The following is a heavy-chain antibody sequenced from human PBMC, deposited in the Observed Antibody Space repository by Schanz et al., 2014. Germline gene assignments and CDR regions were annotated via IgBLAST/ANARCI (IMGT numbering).Heavy chain of an antibody. CDR2: IYTNGST. Sequence: QVQLQESGPGLVKPSETLSLTCTVSGGSISSFYWSWIRQPAGKGLEWIGRIYTNGSTKYNPSLKSRVTMSVDPSTNPLSLTLSSVTAADTAVYYCARGGYCSRTSCYFKGGWFDPWGQGTLVTVSS. J-gene: IGHJ5*02. D-gene: IGHD2-2*01. CDR1: GGSISSFY. V-gene: IGHV4-4*07. CDR3: ARGGYCSRTSCYFKGGWFDP.